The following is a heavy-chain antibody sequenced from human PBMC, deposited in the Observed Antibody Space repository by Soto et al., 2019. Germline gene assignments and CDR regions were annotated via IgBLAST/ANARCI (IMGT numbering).Heavy chain of an antibody. D-gene: IGHD5-18*01. Sequence: QVQLVQSGAEVKKPGSSVKVSCKASGGTFSSYTISWVRQAPGQGLEWMGRIIPILGIANYAQKFQGRVTITADKSTSTAYMELSSLRSEDTAVYYCATDTRGYSYGFDYWCQGTLVTVSS. V-gene: IGHV1-69*02. CDR1: GGTFSSYT. CDR3: ATDTRGYSYGFDY. CDR2: IIPILGIA. J-gene: IGHJ4*02.